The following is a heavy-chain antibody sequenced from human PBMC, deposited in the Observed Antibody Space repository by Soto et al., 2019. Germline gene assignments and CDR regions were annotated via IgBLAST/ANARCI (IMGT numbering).Heavy chain of an antibody. CDR1: ADSVSSGVYY. J-gene: IGHJ5*02. CDR3: ARDSFYYDTSGHAVGWFDP. Sequence: SLTCSVSADSVSSGVYYWSWIRQPPWNGLEWIGYISHSGTTKYNQSLKNPVTIAVDTSKNQFSLKLSFVTAADTAVYFCARDSFYYDTSGHAVGWFDPWGQGTPVTVSS. D-gene: IGHD3-22*01. V-gene: IGHV4-61*08. CDR2: ISHSGTT.